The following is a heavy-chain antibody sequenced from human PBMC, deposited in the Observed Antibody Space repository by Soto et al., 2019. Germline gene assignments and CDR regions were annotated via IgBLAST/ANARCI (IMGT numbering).Heavy chain of an antibody. CDR1: GGSFSGYY. J-gene: IGHJ6*02. CDR2: INHSGST. CDR3: ARGPSSNYGYGYYYYGMDV. V-gene: IGHV4-34*01. D-gene: IGHD4-4*01. Sequence: SETLSLTCAVYGGSFSGYYWSWIRQPPGKGLGWIGEINHSGSTNYNPSLKSRVTISVDTSKNQFSLKLSSVTAADTAVYYCARGPSSNYGYGYYYYGMDVWGQGTAVTVSS.